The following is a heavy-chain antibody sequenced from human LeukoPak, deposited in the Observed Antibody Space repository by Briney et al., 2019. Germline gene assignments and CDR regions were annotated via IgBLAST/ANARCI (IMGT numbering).Heavy chain of an antibody. Sequence: GGSLILYCAASGFTFSSYAMHWVRQAAGKGLAHVSAISSSGGSTYYANSVKGRFTISRDNSKDTLYLQMGSLRAEDMAVYYCARVGYSGSYSDYWGQGTLVTVSS. J-gene: IGHJ4*02. CDR3: ARVGYSGSYSDY. D-gene: IGHD1-26*01. V-gene: IGHV3-64*01. CDR2: ISSSGGST. CDR1: GFTFSSYA.